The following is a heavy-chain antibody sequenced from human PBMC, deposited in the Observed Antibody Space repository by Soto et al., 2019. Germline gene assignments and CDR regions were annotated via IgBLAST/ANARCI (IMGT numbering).Heavy chain of an antibody. CDR3: ASGPIGDYTDGFDY. CDR2: IYHSGST. Sequence: SETLSLTCTVSGGSISSYSWSWIRQPPGKGLEWIGYIYHSGSTYYNPSLKSRVTISVDRSKNQFSLKLSSVTAADTAVYYCASGPIGDYTDGFDYWGQGTLVTVSS. CDR1: GGSISSYS. V-gene: IGHV4-30-2*01. D-gene: IGHD4-17*01. J-gene: IGHJ4*02.